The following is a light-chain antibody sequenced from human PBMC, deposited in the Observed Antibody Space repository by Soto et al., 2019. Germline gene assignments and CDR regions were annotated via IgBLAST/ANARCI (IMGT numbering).Light chain of an antibody. V-gene: IGKV1-39*01. CDR3: QQYYSYPLT. CDR1: QSISSY. Sequence: DIQMTQSPSSLSASVGDRVSITCRASQSISSYLNWYQQRPGKAPHLLIYAASTLQSGVPSRFSGSGSGTDFTLTISCLQSEDFATYYCQQYYSYPLTFGGGTKVDIK. J-gene: IGKJ4*01. CDR2: AAS.